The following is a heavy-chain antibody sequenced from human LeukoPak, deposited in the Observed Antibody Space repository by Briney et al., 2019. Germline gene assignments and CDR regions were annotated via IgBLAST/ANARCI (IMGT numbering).Heavy chain of an antibody. CDR2: IYYSGRT. D-gene: IGHD6-19*01. CDR1: GGSISSYY. V-gene: IGHV4-59*01. Sequence: SETLSLTCTVSGGSISSYYWSWIRQPPGKGLEWIGYIYYSGRTKYNPSLKSRVTISVDTSKNQFSLKLSSVTAADTAVYYCARGGAGNFDYWGQGTLVTVSS. CDR3: ARGGAGNFDY. J-gene: IGHJ4*02.